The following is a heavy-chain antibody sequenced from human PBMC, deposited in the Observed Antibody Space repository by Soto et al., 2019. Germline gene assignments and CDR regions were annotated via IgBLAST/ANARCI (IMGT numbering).Heavy chain of an antibody. CDR1: GGSFSGYY. V-gene: IGHV4-34*01. CDR3: ARGLRGSYYDSSGYYSNWFDP. J-gene: IGHJ5*02. CDR2: INHSGST. Sequence: QVQLQQWGAGLLKPSETLSLTCAVYGGSFSGYYWSWIRQPPGKGMEWIGEINHSGSTNYNPSLKIRVTISVDTSKNQFSLKLSSVTAAHTAVYYCARGLRGSYYDSSGYYSNWFDPWGQGTLVTVSS. D-gene: IGHD3-22*01.